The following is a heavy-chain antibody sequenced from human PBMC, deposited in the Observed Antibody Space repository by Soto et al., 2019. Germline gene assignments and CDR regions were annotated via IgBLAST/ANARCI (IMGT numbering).Heavy chain of an antibody. J-gene: IGHJ4*02. CDR1: GFTFSSYG. V-gene: IGHV3-30*03. CDR2: ISYDGSNK. Sequence: LSLTCAASGFTFSSYGMHWVRQAPGKGLEWVAVISYDGSNKYYADSVKGRFTISRDNSKNTLYLQMNSLRAEDTAVYYCASSGYDHASYFDYWGQGTLVTVSS. CDR3: ASSGYDHASYFDY. D-gene: IGHD5-12*01.